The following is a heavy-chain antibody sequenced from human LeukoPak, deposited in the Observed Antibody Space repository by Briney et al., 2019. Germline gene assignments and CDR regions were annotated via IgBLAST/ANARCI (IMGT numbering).Heavy chain of an antibody. D-gene: IGHD5-12*01. J-gene: IGHJ6*03. CDR3: AREAGMSGYRLYYYYYYMDV. Sequence: SETLSLTCTVSGGSISSSSYYWGWIRQPPGKGLEWIGEINHSGSTNYNPSLKSRVTISVDTSKNQFSLKLSSVTAADTAVYYCAREAGMSGYRLYYYYYYMDVWGKGTTVTISS. CDR1: GGSISSSSYY. CDR2: INHSGST. V-gene: IGHV4-39*07.